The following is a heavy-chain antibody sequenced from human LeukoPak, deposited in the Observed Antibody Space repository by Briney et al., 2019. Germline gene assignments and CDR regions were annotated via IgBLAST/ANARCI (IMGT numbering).Heavy chain of an antibody. J-gene: IGHJ4*02. Sequence: RPGGSLRLSCAASGFTFSSYAMSWVRQAPGKGLEWVSAISGSGGSTYYADSVKGRFTISGDNSKNTLYLQMNSLRAEDTAVYYCAKGFYVWGSYRYDSPFDYWGQGTLVTVSP. D-gene: IGHD3-16*02. CDR3: AKGFYVWGSYRYDSPFDY. CDR1: GFTFSSYA. V-gene: IGHV3-23*01. CDR2: ISGSGGST.